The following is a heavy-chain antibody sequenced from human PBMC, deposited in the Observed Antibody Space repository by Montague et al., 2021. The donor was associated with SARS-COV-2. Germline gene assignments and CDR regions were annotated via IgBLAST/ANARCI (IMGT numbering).Heavy chain of an antibody. V-gene: IGHV4-34*01. CDR2: INHRGRT. CDR3: ARGQVTIFGVLIMLPAAGALDI. CDR1: VDCCIGDH. Sequence: SETLSLTCAGDVDCCIGDHRRRTGEHPSELQSLAGQINHRGRTNYNPSLKSRVTISVDTSKNQFSLKLNSVSAADTAVYYCARGQVTIFGVLIMLPAAGALDIWGQGTMVTVSS. D-gene: IGHD3-3*01. J-gene: IGHJ3*02.